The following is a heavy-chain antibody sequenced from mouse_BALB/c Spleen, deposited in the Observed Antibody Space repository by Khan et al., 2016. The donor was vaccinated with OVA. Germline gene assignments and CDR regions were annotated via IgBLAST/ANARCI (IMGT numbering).Heavy chain of an antibody. CDR1: GYTFTSYY. V-gene: IGHV1S81*02. CDR2: INPSNGGT. CDR3: TRSGYGSFAY. Sequence: VQLQQSGAELVKPGASVRLSCKASGYTFTSYYLYWVKQRPGQGLEWIGDINPSNGGTNFNEKFKSKATLTVDKSSSTAYIQLNHLTSEDSAVYYCTRSGYGSFAYWGQGTLVTVSA. J-gene: IGHJ3*01. D-gene: IGHD2-2*01.